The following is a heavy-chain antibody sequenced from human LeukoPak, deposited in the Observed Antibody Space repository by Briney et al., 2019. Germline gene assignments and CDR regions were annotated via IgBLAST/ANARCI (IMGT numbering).Heavy chain of an antibody. Sequence: SETLSLTCTVSGGSISSYYWSWIRQPPGKGLEWIGYIYYSGSTNYNPSLKSRVTISVDTSKNQFSLKLSSVTAADTAVYYCARLTALDYGGNSFDAFDIWGQGTMVTVSS. CDR1: GGSISSYY. V-gene: IGHV4-59*01. D-gene: IGHD4-23*01. CDR3: ARLTALDYGGNSFDAFDI. J-gene: IGHJ3*02. CDR2: IYYSGST.